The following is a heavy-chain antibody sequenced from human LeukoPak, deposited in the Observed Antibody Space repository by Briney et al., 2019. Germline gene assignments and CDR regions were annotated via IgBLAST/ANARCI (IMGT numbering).Heavy chain of an antibody. V-gene: IGHV3-7*01. CDR3: ARDWRDWPFDY. J-gene: IGHJ4*02. CDR2: IKQDGSEK. D-gene: IGHD3-9*01. Sequence: PGGSLRLPCAASGFTFSSYWMSWVRQAPGKGLEWVANIKQDGSEKYYVDSVKGRFTISRDNAKNSLYLQMNSLRAEDMAVYYCARDWRDWPFDYWGQGTLVTVSS. CDR1: GFTFSSYW.